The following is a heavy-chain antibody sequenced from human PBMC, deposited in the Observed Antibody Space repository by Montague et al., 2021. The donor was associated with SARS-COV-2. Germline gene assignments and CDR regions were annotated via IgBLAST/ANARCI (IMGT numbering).Heavy chain of an antibody. D-gene: IGHD5-12*01. CDR3: ARGTGYDYYFDC. V-gene: IGHV4-59*01. J-gene: IGHJ4*02. CDR1: GGSISDYY. CDR2: IYYNIGNT. Sequence: SETLSLTCSVSGGSISDYYWNWIRQPPGKGLEWIGYIYYNIGNTXXNPXPQSRVTISLDTSKNQFSLNLRPVTAADTALYFCARGTGYDYYFDCWGLGTLVTVSS.